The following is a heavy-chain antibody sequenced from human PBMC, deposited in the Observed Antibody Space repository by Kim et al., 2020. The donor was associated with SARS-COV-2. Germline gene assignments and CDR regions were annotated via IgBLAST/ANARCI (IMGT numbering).Heavy chain of an antibody. J-gene: IGHJ5*02. CDR3: TRSGYYHPRFDP. D-gene: IGHD3-3*01. V-gene: IGHV3-49*02. Sequence: ETAAPVKGRFTNSRDDSKSIAYLQMNSLKTEDTAVYYCTRSGYYHPRFDPWGQGTLVTVSS.